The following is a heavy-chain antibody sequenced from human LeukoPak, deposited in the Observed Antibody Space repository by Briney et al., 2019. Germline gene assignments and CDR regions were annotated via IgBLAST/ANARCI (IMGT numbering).Heavy chain of an antibody. CDR2: IKQDGSEK. J-gene: IGHJ6*03. CDR1: GFTFSSYW. D-gene: IGHD3-22*01. Sequence: PGGSLRLSCAASGFTFSSYWMSWVRQAPGKGLEWVANIKQDGSEKYYVDSVKGRFTISRDNAKNSLYLQMNSLRAEDTAVYYCARASSGYYFDYYYYYYMDVWGKGTTVTVSS. CDR3: ARASSGYYFDYYYYYYMDV. V-gene: IGHV3-7*01.